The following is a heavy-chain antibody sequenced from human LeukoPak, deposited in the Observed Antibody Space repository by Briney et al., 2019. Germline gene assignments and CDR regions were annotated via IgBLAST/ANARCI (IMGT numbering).Heavy chain of an antibody. V-gene: IGHV1-24*01. CDR1: GYTLTELS. CDR2: FDPEDGET. CDR3: ATEVRLTPQYYYYGMDV. D-gene: IGHD1-1*01. Sequence: ASVTVSCKVSGYTLTELSMHWVRQAPGKGLEWMGGFDPEDGETIYAQKFQGRVTMTEDTSTDTAYMELSSLRSEDTAVYYCATEVRLTPQYYYYGMDVWGQGTTVTVSS. J-gene: IGHJ6*02.